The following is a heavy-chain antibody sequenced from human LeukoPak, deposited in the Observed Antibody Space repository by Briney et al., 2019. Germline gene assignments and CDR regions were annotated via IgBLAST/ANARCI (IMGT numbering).Heavy chain of an antibody. CDR3: ASYFVGNGGRGY. D-gene: IGHD3-10*02. CDR1: GDSINSGNSH. J-gene: IGHJ4*02. Sequence: SETLSLTCTVSGDSINSGNSHWTWIRQPPGKGLEWLGSVYDSWNNYYNPSLESRITMSVVTSKNQYSLELSSVIAADTAVYYCASYFVGNGGRGYWGQGALVTVSS. V-gene: IGHV4-30-4*01. CDR2: VYDSWNN.